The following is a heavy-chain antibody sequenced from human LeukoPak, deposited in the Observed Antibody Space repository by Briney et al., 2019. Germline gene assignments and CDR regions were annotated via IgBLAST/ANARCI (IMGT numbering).Heavy chain of an antibody. J-gene: IGHJ3*02. D-gene: IGHD5-18*01. Sequence: GGSLRLSCSASGFTFSSYAMHWVRQAPGKGLECVSAISSNGGSTYYADSVKGRFTISRDNSKNTLYLQMSSLRAEDTAVYFCVKGGTAMVYDAFDIWGQGTMVTVSS. CDR1: GFTFSSYA. CDR3: VKGGTAMVYDAFDI. CDR2: ISSNGGST. V-gene: IGHV3-64D*06.